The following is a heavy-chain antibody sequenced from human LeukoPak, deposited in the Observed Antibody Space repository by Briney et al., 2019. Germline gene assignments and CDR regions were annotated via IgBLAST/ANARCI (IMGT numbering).Heavy chain of an antibody. CDR1: GGSISSYY. D-gene: IGHD1-7*01. Sequence: SETLSLTCTVSGGSISSYYWSWIRQPAGKGLEWIGRIYTSGSTNYNPSLKSRVTISVDTSKNHFSLKLTSVTAADTAVYYCARVSYRLELSLHWGQGTLVTVSS. CDR3: ARVSYRLELSLH. J-gene: IGHJ4*02. CDR2: IYTSGST. V-gene: IGHV4-4*07.